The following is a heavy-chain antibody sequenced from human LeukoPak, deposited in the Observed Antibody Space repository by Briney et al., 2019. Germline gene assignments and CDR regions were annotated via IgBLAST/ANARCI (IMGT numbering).Heavy chain of an antibody. CDR2: IKQDGSEK. CDR1: GFTFSSYW. V-gene: IGHV3-7*01. CDR3: ARDFSACSNGVCPDFDY. Sequence: GGSLRLSCAASGFTFSSYWMSWVRQAPGKGLEWVANIKQDGSEKYYVDSVKGRFTISRDNAKNSLYLQMNSLRAEDTAVYYCARDFSACSNGVCPDFDYWGQGTLVTVSS. D-gene: IGHD2-8*01. J-gene: IGHJ4*02.